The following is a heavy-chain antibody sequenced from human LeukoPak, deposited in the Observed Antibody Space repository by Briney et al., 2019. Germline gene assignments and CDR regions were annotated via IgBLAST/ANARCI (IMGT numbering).Heavy chain of an antibody. Sequence: GGSLRLSCAASGFTFSSYAMSWVRQAPGKGLEWVSYISSSSSYTNYADSVKGRFTISRDNAKNSLYLQMNSLRAEDTAVYYCARGLEDGYPDYWGQGTLVTVSS. J-gene: IGHJ4*02. D-gene: IGHD5-24*01. CDR2: ISSSSSYT. CDR3: ARGLEDGYPDY. CDR1: GFTFSSYA. V-gene: IGHV3-21*05.